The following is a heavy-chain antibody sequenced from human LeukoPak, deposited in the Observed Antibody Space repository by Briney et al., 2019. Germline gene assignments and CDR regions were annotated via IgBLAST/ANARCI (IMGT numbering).Heavy chain of an antibody. CDR1: GITFDDHV. V-gene: IGHV3-9*01. D-gene: IGHD5-12*01. CDR2: ISWNSGNT. CDR3: AKDRVATEYYYYYGMDV. J-gene: IGHJ6*02. Sequence: GGSLRLSCAASGITFDDHVMHWVRQAPGKGLEWVSGISWNSGNTGYADSVKGRFTISRDNGKNSLYLQMNSLRVEDTALYYCAKDRVATEYYYYYGMDVWGQGTTVTVSS.